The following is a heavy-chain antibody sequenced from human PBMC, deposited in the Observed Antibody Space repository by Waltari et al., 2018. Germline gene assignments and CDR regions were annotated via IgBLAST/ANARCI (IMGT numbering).Heavy chain of an antibody. D-gene: IGHD6-25*01. V-gene: IGHV4-4*02. CDR1: DASVTGYW. CDR2: IYHSGGN. J-gene: IGHJ4*02. CDR3: ARWSARISQREFYFDY. Sequence: QVHLQESGPGLVTPSGTLSLTCEYADASVTGYWWGSVRQPPWKGLEWIGEIYHSGGNNDNPSLKSRLAMSVDKSKNEFSLKLTSVTAADTAVYYCARWSARISQREFYFDYWGQGILVTISS.